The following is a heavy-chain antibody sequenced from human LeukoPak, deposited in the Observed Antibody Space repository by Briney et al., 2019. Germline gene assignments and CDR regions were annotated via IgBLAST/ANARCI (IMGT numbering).Heavy chain of an antibody. V-gene: IGHV3-21*01. Sequence: GGSLRLSCAASGFTFSSYSMNWVRQAPGKGLEWVSSISSSSSYIYYADSVKGRFTISRDNAKNSLYLQMNSLRAEDTAVYYCAIGRYSYGLFDYWGQGTLVTVSS. CDR3: AIGRYSYGLFDY. CDR1: GFTFSSYS. D-gene: IGHD5-18*01. J-gene: IGHJ4*02. CDR2: ISSSSSYI.